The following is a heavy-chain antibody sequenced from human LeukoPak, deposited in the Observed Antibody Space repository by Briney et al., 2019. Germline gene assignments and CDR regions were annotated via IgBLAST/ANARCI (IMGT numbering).Heavy chain of an antibody. CDR1: GFTFSSYS. V-gene: IGHV3-21*01. CDR3: ARDSDYSNYGNFDY. D-gene: IGHD4-11*01. CDR2: ISSSSSYI. J-gene: IGHJ4*02. Sequence: GGSLRLSCAASGFTFSSYSMNWVRQAPGKGLEWVSSISSSSSYIYYADSVKGRFTISRDNAKNSLYLQMNSLRAEDTAVYYCARDSDYSNYGNFDYWGQGTLVTVSS.